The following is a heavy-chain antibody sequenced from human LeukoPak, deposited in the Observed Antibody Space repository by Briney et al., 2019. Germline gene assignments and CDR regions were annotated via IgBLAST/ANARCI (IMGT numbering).Heavy chain of an antibody. Sequence: SETLSLTCTVSGYSISSGYYWGWIRQPPGRGLEWIGNIYHSGSPYYNPSLKSRVTISVDTSKNQFSLKLSSVTAADTAVYYCARDPGYDSSGTNFDYWGQGTLVTVSS. CDR2: IYHSGSP. CDR1: GYSISSGYY. V-gene: IGHV4-38-2*02. J-gene: IGHJ4*02. CDR3: ARDPGYDSSGTNFDY. D-gene: IGHD3-22*01.